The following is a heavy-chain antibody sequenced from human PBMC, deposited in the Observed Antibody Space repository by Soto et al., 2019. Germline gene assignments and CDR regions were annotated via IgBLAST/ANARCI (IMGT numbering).Heavy chain of an antibody. CDR1: GYTFTSYY. D-gene: IGHD6-6*01. V-gene: IGHV1-46*01. CDR3: ARDEVPVGIAARDYGVDV. CDR2: INPSGGST. Sequence: ASVKVSCKASGYTFTSYYMHWVRQAPEQGLEWMGIINPSGGSTSYAQKFQGRVTMTRDTSTSTVYMELSSLRSEDTAVYYCARDEVPVGIAARDYGVDVWGQGTTVTVSS. J-gene: IGHJ6*02.